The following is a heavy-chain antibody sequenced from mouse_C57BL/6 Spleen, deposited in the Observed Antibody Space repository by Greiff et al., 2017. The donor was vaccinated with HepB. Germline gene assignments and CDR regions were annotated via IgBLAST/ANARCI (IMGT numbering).Heavy chain of an antibody. D-gene: IGHD2-2*01. CDR3: ALWLRRDYYAMDY. CDR2: INPNNGGT. J-gene: IGHJ4*01. CDR1: GYTFTDYN. V-gene: IGHV1-18*01. Sequence: EVKLMESGPELVKPGASVKIPCKASGYTFTDYNMDWVKQSHGKSLEWIGDINPNNGGTIYNQKFKGKATLTVDKSSSTAYMELRSLTSEDTAVYYCALWLRRDYYAMDYWGQGTSVTVSS.